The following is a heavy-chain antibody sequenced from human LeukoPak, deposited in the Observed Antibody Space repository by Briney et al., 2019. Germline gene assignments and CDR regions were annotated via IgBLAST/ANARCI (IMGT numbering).Heavy chain of an antibody. Sequence: PSETLSLTCTVSGGSISSSSYYWGWIRRPPGKGLEWIGSIYYSGSTYYNPSLKSRVTISVDTSKNQFSLKLSSETAADTAVYYCAVEYCSSTSCYDYWGQGTLVTVSS. D-gene: IGHD2-2*01. V-gene: IGHV4-39*01. CDR1: GGSISSSSYY. J-gene: IGHJ4*02. CDR3: AVEYCSSTSCYDY. CDR2: IYYSGST.